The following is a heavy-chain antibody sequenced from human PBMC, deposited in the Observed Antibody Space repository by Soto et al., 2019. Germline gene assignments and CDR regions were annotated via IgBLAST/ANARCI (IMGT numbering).Heavy chain of an antibody. CDR3: ARDRDNWTENFDY. Sequence: PGGSLRLSCTASGFTFSSYSMNWVRQAPGKGLEWVSSISSSSIYIYYADSVKDRFTISRDNAKNSLYLQMNSLRAEDTAVYYCARDRDNWTENFDYCGQGTLVTFCS. CDR1: GFTFSSYS. V-gene: IGHV3-21*01. D-gene: IGHD1-20*01. CDR2: ISSSSIYI. J-gene: IGHJ4*02.